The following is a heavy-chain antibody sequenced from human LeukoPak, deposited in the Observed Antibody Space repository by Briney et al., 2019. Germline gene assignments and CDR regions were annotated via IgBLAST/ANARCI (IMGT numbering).Heavy chain of an antibody. CDR2: ISSSSSYI. CDR1: GFTFSSYS. Sequence: GGSLRLSCAASGFTFSSYSMNWVRQAPGKGLEWVSSISSSSSYIYYADSVKGRFTISRDNAKNSLYLQMNSLRAEDTAVYYCARVEGSPPDRDYFDYWGQGTLVTVSS. V-gene: IGHV3-21*01. J-gene: IGHJ4*02. CDR3: ARVEGSPPDRDYFDY. D-gene: IGHD1-14*01.